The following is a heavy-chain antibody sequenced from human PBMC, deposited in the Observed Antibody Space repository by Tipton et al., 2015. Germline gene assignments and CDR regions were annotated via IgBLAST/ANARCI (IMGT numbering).Heavy chain of an antibody. V-gene: IGHV4-34*12. CDR1: GGSISSYY. D-gene: IGHD4-23*01. Sequence: TLSLTCTVSGGSISSYYWSWIRQPPGKGLEWIGDIIHSGTTNYKPSLKSRVTMSLDMSRNESSLKLISVTASDTAVYYCARARGRHGGLFDSWGQGILVTVSS. CDR3: ARARGRHGGLFDS. CDR2: IIHSGTT. J-gene: IGHJ4*02.